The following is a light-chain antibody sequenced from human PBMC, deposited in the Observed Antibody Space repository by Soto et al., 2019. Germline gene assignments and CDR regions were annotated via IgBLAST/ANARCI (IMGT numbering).Light chain of an antibody. Sequence: SYELTQPPSVSVSPGQTASITCSGDKLGDSYANWYQQKPGQSPVLVIYQDNKRPSGIPERFSGSNSGNTATLTISGTQSMDEADYYCQAWDSSTGVFGTGTKLTVL. CDR1: KLGDSY. CDR2: QDN. CDR3: QAWDSSTGV. J-gene: IGLJ1*01. V-gene: IGLV3-1*01.